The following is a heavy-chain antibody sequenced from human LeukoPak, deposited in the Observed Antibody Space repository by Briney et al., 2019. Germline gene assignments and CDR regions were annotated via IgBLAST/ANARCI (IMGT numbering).Heavy chain of an antibody. Sequence: PGGSLRLSCAASGFTFSSYSMNWVRQAPGKGLEWVSSISRSSSYIYYADSVKGRFTISRDNAKNSLYLQMNSLRAEDTAVHYCARRVVVAATRGYYYYYMDVWGKGTTVTVSS. D-gene: IGHD2-15*01. CDR3: ARRVVVAATRGYYYYYMDV. J-gene: IGHJ6*03. V-gene: IGHV3-21*01. CDR2: ISRSSSYI. CDR1: GFTFSSYS.